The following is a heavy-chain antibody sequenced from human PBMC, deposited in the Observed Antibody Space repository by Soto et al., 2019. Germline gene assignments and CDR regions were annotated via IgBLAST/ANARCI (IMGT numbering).Heavy chain of an antibody. V-gene: IGHV3-30*18. CDR1: GFTFSSYG. Sequence: QVQLVESGGGVVQPGRSLRLSCAASGFTFSSYGMHWVRQAPGKGLEWVAVISYDGSNKYYADSVKGRFTISRDNSKNTLYLQMNSLRAEDTAVYYCAKDCGFRCWVFGVVAFDYWGQGTLVTVSS. D-gene: IGHD3-3*01. CDR3: AKDCGFRCWVFGVVAFDY. CDR2: ISYDGSNK. J-gene: IGHJ4*02.